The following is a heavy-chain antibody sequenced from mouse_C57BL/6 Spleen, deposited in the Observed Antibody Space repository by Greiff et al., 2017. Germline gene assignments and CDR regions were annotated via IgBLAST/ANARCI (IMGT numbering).Heavy chain of an antibody. Sequence: EVHLVESGGDLVKPGGSLKLSCAASGFTFSSYGMSWVRQTPDKRLEWVATISSGGSYTYYPDSVKGRFTISRDNAKNTLYLQMSSLKSEDTAMYYCARQSYYGSSGYFDVWGTGTTVTVSS. CDR2: ISSGGSYT. CDR3: ARQSYYGSSGYFDV. D-gene: IGHD1-1*01. V-gene: IGHV5-6*01. J-gene: IGHJ1*03. CDR1: GFTFSSYG.